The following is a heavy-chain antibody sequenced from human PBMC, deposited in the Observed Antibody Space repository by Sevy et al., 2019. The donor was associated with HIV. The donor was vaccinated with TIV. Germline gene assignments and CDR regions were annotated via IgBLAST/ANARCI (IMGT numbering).Heavy chain of an antibody. CDR1: GFTFSSYA. V-gene: IGHV3-30-3*01. J-gene: IGHJ6*02. CDR2: ISYDGSNK. Sequence: GGSLRLSCAASGFTFSSYAMHWVRQAPGKGLEWVAVISYDGSNKYYADSVKGRLTISRDNSKNTLYLQMNSLRAEDTAVYYCAREKGVGATNYYYYDGMDVWGQGTTVTVSS. D-gene: IGHD1-26*01. CDR3: AREKGVGATNYYYYDGMDV.